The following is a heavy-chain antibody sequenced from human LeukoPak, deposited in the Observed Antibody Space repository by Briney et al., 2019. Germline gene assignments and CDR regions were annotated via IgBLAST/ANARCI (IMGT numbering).Heavy chain of an antibody. J-gene: IGHJ3*02. V-gene: IGHV3-30*04. CDR3: ARARSSYGYGDAFDI. CDR2: ISYDGSNK. D-gene: IGHD5-18*01. Sequence: GGSLRLSCAASGFTFSSYAMHWVRQAPGKGLEWVAVISYDGSNKYYADSVKGRFTISRDNSKNTLYLPMNSLRAEDTAVYYCARARSSYGYGDAFDIWGQGTMVTVSS. CDR1: GFTFSSYA.